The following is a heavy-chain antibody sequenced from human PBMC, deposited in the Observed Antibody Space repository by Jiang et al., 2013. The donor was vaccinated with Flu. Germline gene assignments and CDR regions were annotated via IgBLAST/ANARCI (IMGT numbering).Heavy chain of an antibody. J-gene: IGHJ6*02. CDR1: GLTFSAYT. D-gene: IGHD2-2*01. Sequence: VQLVESGGGRVKPGESLRLSCAASGLTFSAYTMNWVRQAPGKGLEWVASISRDSKYIYYADSLKGRFAIFRDNARNSLFLQMSSLRVEDSAVYHCATEKPSRTYVHYYGMDVWGPGTTVTVSS. CDR2: ISRDSKYI. V-gene: IGHV3-21*01. CDR3: ATEKPSRTYVHYYGMDV.